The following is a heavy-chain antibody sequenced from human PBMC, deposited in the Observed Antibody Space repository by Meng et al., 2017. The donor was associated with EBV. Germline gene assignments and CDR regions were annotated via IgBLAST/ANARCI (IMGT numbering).Heavy chain of an antibody. J-gene: IGHJ4*02. V-gene: IGHV1-46*01. CDR3: VRELVGGTFDY. CDR2: IIPAGGNT. CDR1: GYTFTSYY. D-gene: IGHD1/OR15-1a*01. Sequence: QEHLVQAVAEVKKPGASVKVSCKASGYTFTSYYLHWVRKAPGQGLEWMGIIIPAGGNTNYAQKFRGRFTMTRDTSTSTVYMDLSILTSEDTAVYYCVRELVGGTFDYWGQGTLVTVSS.